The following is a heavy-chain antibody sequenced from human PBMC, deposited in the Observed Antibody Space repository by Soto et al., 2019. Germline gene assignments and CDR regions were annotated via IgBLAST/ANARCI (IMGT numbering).Heavy chain of an antibody. CDR3: AHMFGTVSHLGY. CDR1: GFSLTTSRVG. Sequence: QITLKESGPTLVKPTQTLTLTCTFSGFSLTTSRVGVGWIRQPPGKALEWLALIYWDEDKRYSPSLRSRLTITKDTSKNQVVLTMTNMDPVDTATYYCAHMFGTVSHLGYWGQGTLVTVSS. D-gene: IGHD3-10*02. J-gene: IGHJ4*02. CDR2: IYWDEDK. V-gene: IGHV2-5*02.